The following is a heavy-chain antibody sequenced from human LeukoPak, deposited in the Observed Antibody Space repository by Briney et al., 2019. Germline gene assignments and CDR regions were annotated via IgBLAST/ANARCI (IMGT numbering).Heavy chain of an antibody. Sequence: KPSETLSLTCTVSGGSVSSGSYYWSWIRQHPGKGLEWIGYIYYSGSTYYNPSLKSRVTISVDTSKNQFSLKLSSVTAADTAVYYCARGGPYQYGMDVWGQGTTVTVSS. CDR1: GGSVSSGSYY. V-gene: IGHV4-31*03. CDR3: ARGGPYQYGMDV. CDR2: IYYSGST. J-gene: IGHJ6*02.